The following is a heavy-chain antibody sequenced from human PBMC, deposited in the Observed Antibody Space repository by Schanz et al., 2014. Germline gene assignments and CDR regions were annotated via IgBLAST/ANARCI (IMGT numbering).Heavy chain of an antibody. Sequence: QVQLVESGSELKKPGASVKLSCKASGYTFTNYFIHWVRQAPGQGLEWMGRIYLSDGSTRYAQKFQGRVTVTRETSTTTVYMDLSSLISEDTAVYFCACDRDDAYDIWGQGTTVTVSS. CDR3: ACDRDDAYDI. CDR2: IYLSDGST. CDR1: GYTFTNYF. V-gene: IGHV1-46*01. J-gene: IGHJ3*02.